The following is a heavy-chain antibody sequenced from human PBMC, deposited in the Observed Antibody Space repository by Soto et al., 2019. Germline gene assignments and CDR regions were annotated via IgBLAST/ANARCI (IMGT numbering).Heavy chain of an antibody. J-gene: IGHJ4*02. V-gene: IGHV3-23*01. CDR1: GFTFSSYA. CDR2: IIDNGGST. CDR3: ARASVSGRRFDY. Sequence: GGSLRLSCAASGFTFSSYAMSWVRQAPGKGLEWVSDIIDNGGSTFYADSVKGRFTISRDNPKNTLYLQMNSLRAEDTAVYYCARASVSGRRFDYWGEGTLVTVSS. D-gene: IGHD6-19*01.